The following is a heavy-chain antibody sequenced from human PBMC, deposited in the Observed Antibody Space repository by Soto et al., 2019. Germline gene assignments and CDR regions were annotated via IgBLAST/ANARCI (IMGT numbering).Heavy chain of an antibody. D-gene: IGHD1-1*01. Sequence: PGGSLRLSCTASGFTFGDYAMSWVRQAPGKGLEWVGFIRSKAYGGTTEYAASVKGRFTISRDDSKSIAYLQMNSLKTEDTAVYYCTSRTGRPQGYDYWGQGTLVTVSS. CDR1: GFTFGDYA. CDR2: IRSKAYGGTT. V-gene: IGHV3-49*04. J-gene: IGHJ4*02. CDR3: TSRTGRPQGYDY.